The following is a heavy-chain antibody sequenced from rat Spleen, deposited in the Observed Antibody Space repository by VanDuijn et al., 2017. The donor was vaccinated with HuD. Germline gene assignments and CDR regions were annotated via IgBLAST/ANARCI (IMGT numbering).Heavy chain of an antibody. CDR3: AREDYYDGTYYPGGFAY. J-gene: IGHJ3*01. Sequence: QVQLKESGPGLVQPSQTLSLTCTVSGFSLTSNGVSWVRQPPGKGLEWIAAISSGGSTYYNSALKSRLSISRDTSKSQVFLKMNSLQTEDTATYYCAREDYYDGTYYPGGFAYWGQGTLVTVSS. D-gene: IGHD1-12*02. CDR1: GFSLTSNG. CDR2: ISSGGST. V-gene: IGHV2S12*01.